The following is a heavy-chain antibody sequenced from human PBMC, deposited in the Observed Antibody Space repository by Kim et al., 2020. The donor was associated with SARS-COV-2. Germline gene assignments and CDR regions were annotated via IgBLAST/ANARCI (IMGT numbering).Heavy chain of an antibody. Sequence: LKSRVTISVDTSKNQFSLKLSSVTAADTAVYYCARERVIAAAGTGGYFDLWGRGTLVTVSS. D-gene: IGHD6-13*01. CDR3: ARERVIAAAGTGGYFDL. V-gene: IGHV4-31*02. J-gene: IGHJ2*01.